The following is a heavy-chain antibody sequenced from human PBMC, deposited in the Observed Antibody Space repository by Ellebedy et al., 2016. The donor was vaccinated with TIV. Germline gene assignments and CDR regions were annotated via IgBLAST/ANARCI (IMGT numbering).Heavy chain of an antibody. J-gene: IGHJ4*02. CDR3: ARGGTLGGY. CDR1: GLTFSSCW. CDR2: INEAGTET. Sequence: PGGSLRLSCAASGLTFSSCWLIWVRQAPGKGLEWVVIINEAGTETYYVDSVKGRFTISRDKSKNTLHRQTNSLRAEDTAVYYCARGGTLGGYWGRGTLVAVSS. V-gene: IGHV3-7*01. D-gene: IGHD3-16*01.